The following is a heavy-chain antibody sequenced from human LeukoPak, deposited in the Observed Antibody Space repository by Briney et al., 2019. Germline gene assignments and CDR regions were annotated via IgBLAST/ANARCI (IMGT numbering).Heavy chain of an antibody. CDR1: GGSFSGYY. D-gene: IGHD1-7*01. CDR3: ARALELRLRFFDS. J-gene: IGHJ4*02. CDR2: INHSGST. V-gene: IGHV4-34*01. Sequence: SETLSLTCAVYGGSFSGYYWSWIRQPPGKGLEWIGEINHSGSTNYNPSLKSRVTISVDTSKNQFSLKLSSVTAADTAVYYYARALELRLRFFDSWGQGTLVTVSS.